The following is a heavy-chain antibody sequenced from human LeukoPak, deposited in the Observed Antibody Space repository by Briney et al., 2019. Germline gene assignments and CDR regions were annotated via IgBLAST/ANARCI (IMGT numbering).Heavy chain of an antibody. CDR1: GFTFSSYG. CDR2: ISYDGSNK. Sequence: SGGSLRLSCAASGFTFSSYGMHWVRQAPGKGLEWVAVISYDGSNKYYADSVKGRFTISRDNSKNTLYLQMNSLRAEDTAVYYCAKDTHLDYWGQGTLVTVSS. CDR3: AKDTHLDY. V-gene: IGHV3-30*18. J-gene: IGHJ4*02.